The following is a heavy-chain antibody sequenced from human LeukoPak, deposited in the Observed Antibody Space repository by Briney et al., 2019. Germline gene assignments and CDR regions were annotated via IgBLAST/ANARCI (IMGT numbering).Heavy chain of an antibody. Sequence: ASVKVSCKASGYTFTSYGISWVRQAPGQGLEWMGIINPSGGSTSYAQKFQGRVTMTRDMSTSTVYMELSSLGSEDTAVYYCARDYYYGSVRGGWFDPWGQGTLVTVSS. CDR3: ARDYYYGSVRGGWFDP. CDR2: INPSGGST. CDR1: GYTFTSYG. J-gene: IGHJ5*02. D-gene: IGHD3-10*01. V-gene: IGHV1-46*01.